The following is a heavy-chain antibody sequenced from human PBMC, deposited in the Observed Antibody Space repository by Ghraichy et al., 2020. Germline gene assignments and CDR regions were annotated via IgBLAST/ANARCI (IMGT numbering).Heavy chain of an antibody. CDR1: GFTFSSYS. J-gene: IGHJ4*02. Sequence: GGSLRLSCAASGFTFSSYSMNWVRQAPGKGLEWVSYISSSSSTIYYADSVKGRFTISRDNAKNSLYLQMNSLRDEDTAVYYCARARPYSSGRYYFDYWGQGTLVTVSS. CDR2: ISSSSSTI. V-gene: IGHV3-48*02. D-gene: IGHD6-19*01. CDR3: ARARPYSSGRYYFDY.